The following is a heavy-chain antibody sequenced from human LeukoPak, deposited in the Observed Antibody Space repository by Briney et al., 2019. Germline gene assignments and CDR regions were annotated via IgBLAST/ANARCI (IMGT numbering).Heavy chain of an antibody. J-gene: IGHJ6*03. CDR3: AREAVEYGHYYYMDV. V-gene: IGHV3-48*04. Sequence: GRTRRLACAVSGFTFSSYGMSWVGQAPGKGLEWVAYISSSGSTIYYSDSVKGRFTISRDNAKNSLYLQMNSLRAEDTAVYYCAREAVEYGHYYYMDVWGKGTTVTISS. CDR1: GFTFSSYG. D-gene: IGHD4/OR15-4a*01. CDR2: ISSSGSTI.